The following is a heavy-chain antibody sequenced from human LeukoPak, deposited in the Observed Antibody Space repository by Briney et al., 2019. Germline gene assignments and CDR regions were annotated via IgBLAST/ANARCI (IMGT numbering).Heavy chain of an antibody. CDR1: GFTFSSYE. Sequence: GSLRLSCATSGFTFSSYEMNWVRQAPGKGLEWVSYISSSGSTIYYADSVKGRFTISRDNAKNSLYLQMNSLRAEDTAVYYCAELGITMIGGVWGKGTTVTISS. J-gene: IGHJ6*04. D-gene: IGHD3-10*02. CDR2: ISSSGSTI. V-gene: IGHV3-48*03. CDR3: AELGITMIGGV.